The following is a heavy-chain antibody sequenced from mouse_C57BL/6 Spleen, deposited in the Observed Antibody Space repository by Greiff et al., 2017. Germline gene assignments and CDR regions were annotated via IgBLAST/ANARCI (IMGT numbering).Heavy chain of an antibody. V-gene: IGHV1-64*01. CDR2: IHPNSGST. Sequence: QVQLQQPGAELVKPGASVKLSCKASGYTFTSYWMHWVKQRPGQGLEWIGMIHPNSGSTNYNEKFKSKATLTVDKSSSTAYMQLSSLTSEDSAVDYCARGGYGNYVPYAMEYWGQGNSCTVAS. CDR1: GYTFTSYW. CDR3: ARGGYGNYVPYAMEY. D-gene: IGHD2-10*02. J-gene: IGHJ4*01.